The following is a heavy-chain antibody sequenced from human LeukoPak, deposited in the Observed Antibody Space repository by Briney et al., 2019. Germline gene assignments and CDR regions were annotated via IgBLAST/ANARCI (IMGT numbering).Heavy chain of an antibody. CDR1: GFTFSSYA. V-gene: IGHV3-23*01. D-gene: IGHD3-16*01. CDR2: ISGSGGST. Sequence: GGSLRLSCAASGFTFSSYAMSWVRQAPGKGLEWVSAISGSGGSTYYADSVKGRFTISRDNSKNTLSLQMNSLRAEDTAVYYCAKEGPTPPPYYYYYMNVWGKGTTVTVSS. J-gene: IGHJ6*03. CDR3: AKEGPTPPPYYYYYMNV.